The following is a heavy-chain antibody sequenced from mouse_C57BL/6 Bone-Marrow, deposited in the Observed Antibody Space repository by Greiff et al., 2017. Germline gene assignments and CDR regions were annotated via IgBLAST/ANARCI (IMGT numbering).Heavy chain of an antibody. CDR1: GYTFTSYG. CDR2: IYPRSGNT. CDR3: ARSGMDY. D-gene: IGHD3-2*02. J-gene: IGHJ4*01. V-gene: IGHV1-81*01. Sequence: QVQLQQSGAELARPGASVKLSCKASGYTFTSYGISWVKQRTGQGLEWIGEIYPRSGNTYHNEKFKGKATLTADKSSSTAYMELRSLTSEYSAVYFCARSGMDYWGQGTSVTVSS.